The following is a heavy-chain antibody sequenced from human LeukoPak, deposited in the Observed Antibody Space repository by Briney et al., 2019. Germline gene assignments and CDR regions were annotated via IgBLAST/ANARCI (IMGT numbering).Heavy chain of an antibody. V-gene: IGHV4-39*07. CDR3: ARDLSGYYSPSAFDM. CDR1: GGSISGSTYY. J-gene: IGHJ3*02. CDR2: MYYRGST. Sequence: SETLSLTCTVSGGSISGSTYYWGWIRQPPGKRLEWIGFMYYRGSTHYNPSLRSRVTISVDTSKNQFSLNLSSVTAADTAVYYCARDLSGYYSPSAFDMWGQGTMVTVSS. D-gene: IGHD3-22*01.